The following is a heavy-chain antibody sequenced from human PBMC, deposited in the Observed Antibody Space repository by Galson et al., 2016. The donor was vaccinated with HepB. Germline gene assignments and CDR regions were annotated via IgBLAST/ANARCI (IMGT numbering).Heavy chain of an antibody. CDR2: INDDGTNT. CDR1: GFTFSNYW. V-gene: IGHV3-74*01. J-gene: IGHJ4*02. Sequence: SLRLSCAASGFTFSNYWMHWVRQAPGKGLVWVSRINDDGTNTNYADSVKGRFTISRDNSNNTLYLQMDSLRAEDTAVYYCAKGVKEAAGTLYAYWGQGILVTVSP. CDR3: AKGVKEAAGTLYAY. D-gene: IGHD6-13*01.